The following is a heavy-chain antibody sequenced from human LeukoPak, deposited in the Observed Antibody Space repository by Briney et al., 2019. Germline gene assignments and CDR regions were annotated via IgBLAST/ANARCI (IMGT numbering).Heavy chain of an antibody. CDR1: GGSFSGYY. J-gene: IGHJ5*02. CDR2: INHSGST. V-gene: IGHV4-34*01. CDR3: ARGHDGVVGWFAP. D-gene: IGHD2-15*01. Sequence: SETLSLTCAVYGGSFSGYYWSWIRQPPGKGLEWIGEINHSGSTNYNPSLKSRVTISVDTSKNQFSLKLSSVTAADTAVYYCARGHDGVVGWFAPWGRGTLVTVSS.